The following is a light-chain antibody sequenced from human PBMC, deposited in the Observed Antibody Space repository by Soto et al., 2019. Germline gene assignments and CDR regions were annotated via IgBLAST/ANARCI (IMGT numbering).Light chain of an antibody. CDR3: QQFGDSPPAFT. CDR2: GAS. Sequence: ESMLTQSPGTLSLSPGDRATLSCRASRSVSSRYITWYQQKPGQAPRLLIYGASIRATGIPARFSGSGSGTDFTLTISRLEAEDFAVYYCQQFGDSPPAFTFGQGTKLEI. J-gene: IGKJ2*01. CDR1: RSVSSRY. V-gene: IGKV3-20*01.